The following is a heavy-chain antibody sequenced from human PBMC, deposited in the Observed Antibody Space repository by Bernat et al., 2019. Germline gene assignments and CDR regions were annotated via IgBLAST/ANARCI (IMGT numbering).Heavy chain of an antibody. Sequence: QVQLVESGGGVVQPGRSLRLSCAASGFTFSTFAMHWVRQAPGQGLEWVAVISYDGSKKYLADSVKGRFTISRDNSKNTLYVQMNSLRPEDTAVYYCARAPDSSSWNPDFLDYNYGMDVWGQGTTVTVSS. V-gene: IGHV3-30-3*01. D-gene: IGHD6-13*01. CDR1: GFTFSTFA. CDR3: ARAPDSSSWNPDFLDYNYGMDV. CDR2: ISYDGSKK. J-gene: IGHJ6*02.